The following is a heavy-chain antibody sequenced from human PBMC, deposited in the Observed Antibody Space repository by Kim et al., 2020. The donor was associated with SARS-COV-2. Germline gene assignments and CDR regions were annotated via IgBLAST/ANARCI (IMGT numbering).Heavy chain of an antibody. CDR2: ISAYNGNT. CDR3: ARVLLSDYDILTGYPPDY. Sequence: ASVKVSCKASGYTFTSYGIIWVRQAPGQGLEWMGWISAYNGNTNYAQKLQGRVTMTTDTSTSTAYMELRSLRSDDTAVYYCARVLLSDYDILTGYPPDYWGQGTLVTVSS. CDR1: GYTFTSYG. J-gene: IGHJ4*02. D-gene: IGHD3-9*01. V-gene: IGHV1-18*01.